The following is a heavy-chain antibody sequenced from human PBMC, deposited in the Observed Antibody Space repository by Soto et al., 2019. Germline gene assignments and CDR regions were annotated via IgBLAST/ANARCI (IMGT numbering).Heavy chain of an antibody. D-gene: IGHD6-6*01. CDR2: IYHSGST. CDR1: GYSISSGCY. J-gene: IGHJ6*02. CDR3: AREVSGSSSLGYYYYGMDV. Sequence: PSETLSVTCAVSGYSISSGCYWGWIRQPPGKGLEWIGSIYHSGSTYYNPSLKSRVTISVDTSKNQFSLKLSSVTAADTAVYYCAREVSGSSSLGYYYYGMDVWGQGTTVTVSS. V-gene: IGHV4-38-2*02.